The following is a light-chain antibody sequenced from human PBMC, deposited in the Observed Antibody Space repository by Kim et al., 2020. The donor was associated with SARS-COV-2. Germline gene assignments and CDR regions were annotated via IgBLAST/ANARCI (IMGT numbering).Light chain of an antibody. CDR1: QSVSSYY. CDR2: GAS. V-gene: IGKV3-20*01. CDR3: QQYGSSPMYT. Sequence: EIVLTQSPGTLSLSPGERATLSCRASQSVSSYYLAWYQQKPGQAPRHLIYGASSRATGIPDRFSGSGSGTDFTLTISRLEPEDFAVYYCQQYGSSPMYTFGQGTKLEI. J-gene: IGKJ2*01.